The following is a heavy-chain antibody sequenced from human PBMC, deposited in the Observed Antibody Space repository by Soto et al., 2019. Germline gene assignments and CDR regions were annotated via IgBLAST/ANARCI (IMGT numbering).Heavy chain of an antibody. CDR3: ARTSYGDYDY. D-gene: IGHD4-17*01. V-gene: IGHV4-59*01. Sequence: SETLSLTCTVSGGSISSYYWSWIRQPPGKGLEWIGYIYYSGSTNYNPSLKSRVTISVDTSKNQFSLKLSSVTAADTAVYYCARTSYGDYDYWGQGTLVTVSS. CDR2: IYYSGST. J-gene: IGHJ4*02. CDR1: GGSISSYY.